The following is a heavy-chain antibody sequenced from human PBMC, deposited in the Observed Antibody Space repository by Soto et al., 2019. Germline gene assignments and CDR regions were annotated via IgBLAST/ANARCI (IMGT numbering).Heavy chain of an antibody. D-gene: IGHD5-12*01. V-gene: IGHV2-5*02. CDR3: AHRDGYNGFDY. CDR1: GFSLFTSGVG. CDR2: IYWDDDK. Sequence: QITLKESGPTLVKPTQTLTLTCTFSGFSLFTSGVGVGWIRQPPGKALEWLALIYWDDDKRYSPSLKSRLTNTTDTSKNQVVLTMTNMDPVDTATYYCAHRDGYNGFDYWGQGTLVTVSS. J-gene: IGHJ4*02.